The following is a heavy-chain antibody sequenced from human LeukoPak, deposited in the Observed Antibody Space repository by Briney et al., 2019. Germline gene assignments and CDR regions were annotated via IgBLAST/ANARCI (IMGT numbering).Heavy chain of an antibody. D-gene: IGHD3-10*01. CDR2: ISGSGSTT. Sequence: QTGGSLRLSCAASGFTFRIYAMTWVRQAPGKGLEWVSAISGSGSTTYYADSVKGRFTISRDNSKNTLYLQMSSLRAEDTAVYYCAKVGDYYGSGKYSNFDYWGQGTLVTVSS. CDR1: GFTFRIYA. V-gene: IGHV3-23*01. CDR3: AKVGDYYGSGKYSNFDY. J-gene: IGHJ4*02.